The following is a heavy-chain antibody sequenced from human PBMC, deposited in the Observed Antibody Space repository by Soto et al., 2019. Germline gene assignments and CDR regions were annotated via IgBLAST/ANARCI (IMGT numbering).Heavy chain of an antibody. V-gene: IGHV4-59*12. CDR3: ARSRHYGGNAGWYFDL. CDR2: IYHSGST. Sequence: QVQLQESGPGLVKPSETLSLTCTVSGGSITSYYWSWIRQPPGKGLEWIGYIYHSGSTNYNPSLKSRVTISVDKSKNQFSLKLSSVTAADTAVYYCARSRHYGGNAGWYFDLWGRGTLVTVSS. D-gene: IGHD4-17*01. J-gene: IGHJ2*01. CDR1: GGSITSYY.